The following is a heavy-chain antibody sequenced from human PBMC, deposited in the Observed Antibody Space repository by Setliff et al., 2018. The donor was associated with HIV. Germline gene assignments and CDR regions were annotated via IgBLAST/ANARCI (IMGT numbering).Heavy chain of an antibody. V-gene: IGHV1-69*05. CDR3: ASGSGYCRSGVCYVGVHKNPDKYYSDY. CDR1: GDTFSNSL. Sequence: ASVKVSCKTSGDTFSNSLVTWVRQAPGQGLEWMGGSIPLFGTVKYAQKFQGRVTITTDELMTTAYMELSSLRSEDTGVYYCASGSGYCRSGVCYVGVHKNPDKYYSDYWGQGTLVTV. CDR2: SIPLFGTV. J-gene: IGHJ4*02. D-gene: IGHD2-8*01.